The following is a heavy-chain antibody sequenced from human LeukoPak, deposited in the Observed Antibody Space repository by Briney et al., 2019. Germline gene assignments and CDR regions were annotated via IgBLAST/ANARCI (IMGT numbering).Heavy chain of an antibody. CDR2: ISASGGST. Sequence: GGSLRLSCAASGFTFSSYAMSWVRQAPGKGLEWVSTISASGGSTYYADSVKGRSTISRDNSKNTLYLQMNSLRAEDTAVYYCASHSSSWYEKAYYYGMDVWGQGTTVTVSS. CDR3: ASHSSSWYEKAYYYGMDV. J-gene: IGHJ6*02. V-gene: IGHV3-23*01. CDR1: GFTFSSYA. D-gene: IGHD6-13*01.